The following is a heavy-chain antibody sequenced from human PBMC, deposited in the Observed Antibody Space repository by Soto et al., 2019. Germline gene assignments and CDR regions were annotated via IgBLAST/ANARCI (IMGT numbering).Heavy chain of an antibody. CDR3: ARGFWAVAGTRYFDY. CDR1: GFTFSSYG. D-gene: IGHD6-19*01. J-gene: IGHJ4*02. CDR2: ISGGGDST. V-gene: IGHV3-23*01. Sequence: EVQLLESGGGLVQPGGSLRLSCAASGFTFSSYGMNWVRQAPGKGLEWVSVISGGGDSTYYADSVKGRFTISRDNSKNTLHLQMNSLRAEDTAVYYCARGFWAVAGTRYFDYWGQGTLVTVSS.